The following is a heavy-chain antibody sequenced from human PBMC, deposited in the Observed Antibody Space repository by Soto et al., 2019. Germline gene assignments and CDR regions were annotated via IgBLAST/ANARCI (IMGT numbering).Heavy chain of an antibody. CDR3: TRGGDAYKNGH. J-gene: IGHJ4*02. D-gene: IGHD2-21*01. CDR2: IHYSGST. Sequence: PSVLLPLTCAVLGGSIGDGGYSRSWIRKPPGKGLEWIGYIHYSGSTNYNPSLKSRVTMSVDTSKNQFSLKLTSVNAADTAVYYCTRGGDAYKNGHWGQGTLVTVSS. CDR1: GGSIGDGGYS. V-gene: IGHV4-61*08.